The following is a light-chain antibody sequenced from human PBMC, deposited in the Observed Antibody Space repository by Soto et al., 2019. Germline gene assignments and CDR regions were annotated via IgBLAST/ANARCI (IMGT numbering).Light chain of an antibody. CDR2: ATS. CDR3: LQTDSFPWT. CDR1: QGISSW. V-gene: IGKV1-12*01. J-gene: IGKJ1*01. Sequence: DIHMTQSPSSVSASVGDRVTINCRASQGISSWLAWYQQKPGKAPNLLMHATSILQSGVPSRFSGSGSGTEFTLNISSLQPEDSGTYYCLQTDSFPWTFGQGTKVEIK.